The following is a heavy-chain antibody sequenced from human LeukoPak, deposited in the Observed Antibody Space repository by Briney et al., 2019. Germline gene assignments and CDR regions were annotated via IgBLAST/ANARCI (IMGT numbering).Heavy chain of an antibody. CDR1: GGSISSYY. V-gene: IGHV4-4*07. D-gene: IGHD5-12*01. J-gene: IGHJ4*02. Sequence: SETLSLTCTVSGGSISSYYWSWIRQPAGKGLEWIGRFYSGGSADYNPSLKSRFTMSVDTSKNQFSLKLSSVTAADTAVYYCARVYSGYDLPGSLANYYFDYWGQGTLVTVSS. CDR2: FYSGGSA. CDR3: ARVYSGYDLPGSLANYYFDY.